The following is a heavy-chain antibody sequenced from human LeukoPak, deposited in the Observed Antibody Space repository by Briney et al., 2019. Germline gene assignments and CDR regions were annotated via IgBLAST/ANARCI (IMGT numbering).Heavy chain of an antibody. CDR2: IYSGGST. CDR1: GFTVSSNY. Sequence: TGGSLRLSCAASGFTVSSNYMSWVRQAPGKGLEWVSVIYSGGSTYYADSVKGRFTISRDNAKNSLYLQMNSLRAEDTAVYYCARAFYSSSWYGFNWFDPWGQGTLVTVSS. V-gene: IGHV3-53*01. J-gene: IGHJ5*02. D-gene: IGHD6-13*01. CDR3: ARAFYSSSWYGFNWFDP.